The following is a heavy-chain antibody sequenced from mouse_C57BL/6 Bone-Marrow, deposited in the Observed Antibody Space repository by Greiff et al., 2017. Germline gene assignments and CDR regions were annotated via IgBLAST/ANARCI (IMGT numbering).Heavy chain of an antibody. CDR3: ARGEGWGRVAC. CDR2: IYPRDGSP. J-gene: IGHJ3*01. V-gene: IGHV1-85*01. CDR1: GYTFTSYD. Sequence: QVQLQQSGPELVKPGASVKLSCKASGYTFTSYDINWVKQRPGQGLEWIGWIYPRDGSPKYNEKFKGKATLSVDTSSSTAYMELHSLTSEDSAVYFCARGEGWGRVACWGQGTLVTVSA.